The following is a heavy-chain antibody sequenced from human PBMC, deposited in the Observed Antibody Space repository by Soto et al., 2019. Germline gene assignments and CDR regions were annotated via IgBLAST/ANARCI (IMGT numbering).Heavy chain of an antibody. CDR2: INDIGST. J-gene: IGHJ2*01. Sequence: QVQLQQWGAGLLKPSETLSLTCAVYGGSFSPYFWGCIRQPQGKGLEWIGEINDIGSTNYNPSLTRRATLSVDTSKNQVSLKLTSVTAAATAVDYCARLASGWQYYYFDFWGRGTPVTVSS. CDR1: GGSFSPYF. D-gene: IGHD6-19*01. CDR3: ARLASGWQYYYFDF. V-gene: IGHV4-34*01.